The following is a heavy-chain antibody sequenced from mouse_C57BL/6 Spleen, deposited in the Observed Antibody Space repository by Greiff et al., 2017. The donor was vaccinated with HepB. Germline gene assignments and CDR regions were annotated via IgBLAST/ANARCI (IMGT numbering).Heavy chain of an antibody. CDR3: ARRISHYYGSSYWYFDV. D-gene: IGHD1-1*01. CDR2: IYPSDSET. Sequence: QVQLQQPGAELARPGSSVKLSCKASGYTFTSYWMDWVKQRPGQGLEWIGNIYPSDSETHYNQKFKDKATLTVDKSSSTAYMQLSSLTSEDSAVYYCARRISHYYGSSYWYFDVWGTGTTVTVSS. CDR1: GYTFTSYW. J-gene: IGHJ1*03. V-gene: IGHV1-61*01.